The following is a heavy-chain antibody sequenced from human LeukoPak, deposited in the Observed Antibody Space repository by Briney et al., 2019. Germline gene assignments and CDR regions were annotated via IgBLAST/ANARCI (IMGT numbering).Heavy chain of an antibody. V-gene: IGHV4-38-2*01. Sequence: PSETLCLTCAVSGYSTSSGYHWGWIRQPPGKGLEWIGYIHHSGTTDYNPSLKSRVIILVDTTKNQFSLKVGSLTAADTAVYYCARRLGVITRDAYDIWGQGTMVIVSS. CDR3: ARRLGVITRDAYDI. CDR2: IHHSGTT. J-gene: IGHJ3*02. CDR1: GYSTSSGYH. D-gene: IGHD3-3*01.